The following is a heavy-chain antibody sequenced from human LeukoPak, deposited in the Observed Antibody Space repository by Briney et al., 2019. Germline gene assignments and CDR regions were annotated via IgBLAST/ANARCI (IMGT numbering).Heavy chain of an antibody. CDR3: AKDLISMVRGVITALDY. V-gene: IGHV3-30*18. D-gene: IGHD3-10*01. J-gene: IGHJ4*02. Sequence: GESLRLSCAASGFTFSSYGMHWVRQAPGKGLEWVAVISYDGSNKYYADSVKGRFTISRDNSKNTLYLQMNSLRPEDTAVYYCAKDLISMVRGVITALDYWGQGTLVTVSS. CDR2: ISYDGSNK. CDR1: GFTFSSYG.